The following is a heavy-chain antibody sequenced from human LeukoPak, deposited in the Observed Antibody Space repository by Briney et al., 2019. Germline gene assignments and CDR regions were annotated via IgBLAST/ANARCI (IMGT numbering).Heavy chain of an antibody. V-gene: IGHV3-23*01. D-gene: IGHD6-19*01. CDR1: GFTFITYA. CDR2: IRDSGGST. Sequence: GGSLRLSGAASGFTFITYAMSWVRQAPGKGLQWVSVIRDSGGSTYYADSVKGRFTISRDNSKNTLYLQMNSLRAEDTAVYYCAKAGRSGWYPGWPFDIWGQGTMVTVSS. J-gene: IGHJ3*02. CDR3: AKAGRSGWYPGWPFDI.